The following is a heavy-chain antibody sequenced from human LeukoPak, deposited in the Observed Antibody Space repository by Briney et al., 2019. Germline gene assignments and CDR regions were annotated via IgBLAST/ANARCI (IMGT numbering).Heavy chain of an antibody. CDR3: ARNSEDIVVVVAATPVDY. CDR1: GFTFSSYS. J-gene: IGHJ4*02. V-gene: IGHV3-48*01. D-gene: IGHD2-15*01. CDR2: ISSSSSTI. Sequence: GGSLGLSCAASGFTFSSYSMRWVRQAPGKGLEWVSYISSSSSTIYYADAVKGGFTISRDNAKNSLYLQMNSLRAEDTAVYYCARNSEDIVVVVAATPVDYWGQGTLVTVSS.